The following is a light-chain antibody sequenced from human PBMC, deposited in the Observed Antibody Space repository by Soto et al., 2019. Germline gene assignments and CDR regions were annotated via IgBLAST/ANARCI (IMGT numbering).Light chain of an antibody. V-gene: IGKV3-15*01. J-gene: IGKJ4*01. Sequence: EIVMTQSPATLSVSPGKSATLSCRASQSVTSNLAWYQQKPGQAPRLLIYGASSRATGVPARFSGSGSGTEFTLTISSLQSEDFVVYYCQQYIDWPLTFGGGTKVEIK. CDR1: QSVTSN. CDR2: GAS. CDR3: QQYIDWPLT.